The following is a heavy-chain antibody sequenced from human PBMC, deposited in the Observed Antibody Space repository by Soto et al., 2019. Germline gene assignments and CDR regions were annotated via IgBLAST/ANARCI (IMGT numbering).Heavy chain of an antibody. CDR3: AKDSTDCSSTSCSQYYYYYYMDV. Sequence: GGSLRLSCAASGFTFDDYAMHWVRQAPGKGLEWVSGISWNSGSIGYADSVKGRFTISRDNAKNSLYLQMNSLRAEDTALYYCAKDSTDCSSTSCSQYYYYYYMDVWGKGTTVTVSS. CDR1: GFTFDDYA. D-gene: IGHD2-2*01. V-gene: IGHV3-9*01. CDR2: ISWNSGSI. J-gene: IGHJ6*03.